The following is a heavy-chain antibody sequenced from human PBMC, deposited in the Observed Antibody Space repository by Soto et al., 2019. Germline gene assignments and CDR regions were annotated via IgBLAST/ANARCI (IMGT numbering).Heavy chain of an antibody. Sequence: ASVKVSCKASGYTFTYYAMHWVRQAPGQRLEWMGWINAGNGNTNYAQKFQGWVTMTRDTSISTAYMELSRLRSDDTAVYYCARGGPSHYYDSSTGDYWGQGTLVTVSS. D-gene: IGHD3-22*01. CDR2: INAGNGNT. CDR3: ARGGPSHYYDSSTGDY. V-gene: IGHV1-2*04. CDR1: GYTFTYYA. J-gene: IGHJ4*02.